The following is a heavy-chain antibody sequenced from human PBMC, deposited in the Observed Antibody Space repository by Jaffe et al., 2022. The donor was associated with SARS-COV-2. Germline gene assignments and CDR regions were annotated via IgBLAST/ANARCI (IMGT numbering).Heavy chain of an antibody. J-gene: IGHJ4*02. D-gene: IGHD3-10*01. CDR3: ARESPLGSFLDY. CDR2: IHSSSSSI. CDR1: GFTFSNFN. Sequence: EVHLVESGGGLVQPGGSLRLSCAASGFTFSNFNMNWVRQAPGKGLEWLSYIHSSSSSIYYADSVKGRFTISRDNAQNSLYLQINSLRDEDTAVYYCARESPLGSFLDYWGQGTLVTVSS. V-gene: IGHV3-48*02.